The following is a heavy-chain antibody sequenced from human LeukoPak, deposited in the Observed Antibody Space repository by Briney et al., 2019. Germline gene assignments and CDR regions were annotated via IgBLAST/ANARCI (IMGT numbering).Heavy chain of an antibody. CDR3: VNLGGGYMDV. Sequence: GGSLRLSCAASGFTFSSYWMTWVRQAPGKGLEWVANIKQDGSEKYYVDSVKGRFTISRDNSKDTLYLQMNSLRAEDTAVYYCVNLGGGYMDVWGKGTTVTVSS. D-gene: IGHD3-16*01. J-gene: IGHJ6*03. V-gene: IGHV3-7*01. CDR1: GFTFSSYW. CDR2: IKQDGSEK.